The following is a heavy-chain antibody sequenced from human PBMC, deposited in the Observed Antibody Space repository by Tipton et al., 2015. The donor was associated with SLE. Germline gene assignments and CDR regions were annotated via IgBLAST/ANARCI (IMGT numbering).Heavy chain of an antibody. D-gene: IGHD6-13*01. Sequence: SLRLSCAASGFTFSSYWMHWVRQAPGKGLAWVSRIDGDGRTTNYADSVKGRFTISRDNAKNSLYLQMNSLRAEDTALYYCAKGTLGSSWYSGWFDPWGQGTLVTVSS. CDR1: GFTFSSYW. V-gene: IGHV3-74*01. CDR2: IDGDGRTT. J-gene: IGHJ5*02. CDR3: AKGTLGSSWYSGWFDP.